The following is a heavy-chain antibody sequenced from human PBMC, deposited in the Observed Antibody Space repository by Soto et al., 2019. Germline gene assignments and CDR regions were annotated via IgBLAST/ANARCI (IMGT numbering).Heavy chain of an antibody. CDR1: GSFLSESY. Sequence: SETLSLTCAVYGSFLSESYWTWIRQPPGKGLEWIGEINHVGGTNYNPSLESRVTVSVDTSQNQFSLKLTSLTAADTAEYYCARHGVDGAAHLEYYFDYWGLGTLVTVS. CDR2: INHVGGT. V-gene: IGHV4-34*01. CDR3: ARHGVDGAAHLEYYFDY. D-gene: IGHD2-15*01. J-gene: IGHJ4*02.